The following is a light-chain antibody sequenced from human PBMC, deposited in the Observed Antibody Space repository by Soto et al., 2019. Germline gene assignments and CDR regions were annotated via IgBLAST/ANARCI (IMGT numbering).Light chain of an antibody. J-gene: IGKJ1*01. CDR1: QSVSSSD. CDR2: GAS. Sequence: EVVFTQSPATLSLSPGERATLSCRASQSVSSSDLAWYQQRPGQAPRLLIYGASTRATGIPARFSGTGSGTEFTLTISSLQPEDFATYYCQQYNGYPPTFGQGTKVDIK. V-gene: IGKV3D-7*01. CDR3: QQYNGYPPT.